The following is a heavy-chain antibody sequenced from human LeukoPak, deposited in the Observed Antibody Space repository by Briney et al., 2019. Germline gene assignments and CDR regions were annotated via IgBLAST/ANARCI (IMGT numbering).Heavy chain of an antibody. CDR1: GFTFSSYS. CDR2: ISSSSSTI. Sequence: GGSLRLSCAASGFTFSSYSMNWVRQAPGKGLAWVSYISSSSSTIYYADSVKGRFTISRDSAKNSLYLQMNSLRAEDTAVYYCAELGITMIGGVWGKGTTVTISS. D-gene: IGHD3-10*02. J-gene: IGHJ6*04. CDR3: AELGITMIGGV. V-gene: IGHV3-48*04.